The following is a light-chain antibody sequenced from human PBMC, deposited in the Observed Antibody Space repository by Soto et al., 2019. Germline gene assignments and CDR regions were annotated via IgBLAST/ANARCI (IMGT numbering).Light chain of an antibody. V-gene: IGLV1-47*01. CDR1: SSNIGSNY. Sequence: QSVLTQQPSASGTPGQRVTISCSGSSSNIGSNYVYWYQQLPGTAPKLLIYRNNQRPSGVPDRFSGSKSGTSASLAISGLRSEDEADYYCAAWDDSLSKVFGGGTKLTVL. J-gene: IGLJ3*02. CDR3: AAWDDSLSKV. CDR2: RNN.